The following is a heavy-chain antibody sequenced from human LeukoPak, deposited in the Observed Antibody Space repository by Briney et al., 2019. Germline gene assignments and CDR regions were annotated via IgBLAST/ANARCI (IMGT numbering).Heavy chain of an antibody. V-gene: IGHV1-18*01. D-gene: IGHD3-22*01. CDR2: ISAYNGNT. CDR1: GYTFTSYG. J-gene: IGHJ4*02. Sequence: APVKPSCKASGYTFTSYGISWVRQAPGQGLEWMGWISAYNGNTNYAQKLQGRVTMTTDPSTSIAYMELRSLRSDDTAVYYCARRRYQRGDMKPGQDNYYDGRSDFDYGGQETGDTVSS. CDR3: ARRRYQRGDMKPGQDNYYDGRSDFDY.